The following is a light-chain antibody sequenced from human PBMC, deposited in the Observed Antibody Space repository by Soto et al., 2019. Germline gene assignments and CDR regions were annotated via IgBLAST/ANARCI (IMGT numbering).Light chain of an antibody. CDR2: SND. Sequence: QSVLTQPPSASGTPGQRVTISCFGRSSNIGSNTVNWYQQLPGAAPKLLIYSNDRRPSGVPDRFSGSKSGSSASLAISGLQSEDEADYYCAAWDDSLNGYVFGTGTKVTVL. V-gene: IGLV1-44*01. J-gene: IGLJ1*01. CDR3: AAWDDSLNGYV. CDR1: SSNIGSNT.